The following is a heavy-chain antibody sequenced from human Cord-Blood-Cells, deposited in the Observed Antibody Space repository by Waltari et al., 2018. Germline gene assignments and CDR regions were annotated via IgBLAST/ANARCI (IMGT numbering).Heavy chain of an antibody. Sequence: QVQLQQWGAGLLKPSETLSLTCAVYGGSFSGYYWSWIRQPPGKGLEWIGEINHSGSTNYNPSLKSRVTISVDTSKNQFSLKLSSVTAADTAVYYCARGQNQYSKAFDIWGQGTMVTVSS. J-gene: IGHJ3*02. V-gene: IGHV4-34*01. CDR3: ARGQNQYSKAFDI. D-gene: IGHD2-21*01. CDR1: GGSFSGYY. CDR2: INHSGST.